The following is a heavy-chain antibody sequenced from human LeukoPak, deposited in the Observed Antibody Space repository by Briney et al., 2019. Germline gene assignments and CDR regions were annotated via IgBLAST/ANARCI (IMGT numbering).Heavy chain of an antibody. J-gene: IGHJ4*02. CDR2: INPSSGDT. Sequence: GASVKVSCKPSGYTFTGYYMHWVRQVPGQGPEWMGWINPSSGDTNYAQKFQGRVTLTRDTTISTAYMELSRLRSADTAVYYCARQGQLASFDYWGQGTLVTVSS. CDR1: GYTFTGYY. V-gene: IGHV1-2*02. D-gene: IGHD1-1*01. CDR3: ARQGQLASFDY.